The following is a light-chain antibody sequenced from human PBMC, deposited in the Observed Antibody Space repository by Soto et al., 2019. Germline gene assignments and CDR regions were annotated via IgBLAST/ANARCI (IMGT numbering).Light chain of an antibody. CDR3: QQYNNWPLT. CDR1: QNIYNN. J-gene: IGKJ4*01. Sequence: EIVMAQSPATLSVSPGERATLSCRADQNIYNNLAWYQQKPGQAPRLLIYHASSRATGIPARFSGSGSGTDFPLTITSLQSEDFAVYYYQQYNNWPLTFGGGTKVEIK. V-gene: IGKV3-15*01. CDR2: HAS.